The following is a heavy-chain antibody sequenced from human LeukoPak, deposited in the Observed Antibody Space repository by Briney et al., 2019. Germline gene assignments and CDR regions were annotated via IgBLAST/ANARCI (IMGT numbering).Heavy chain of an antibody. Sequence: SETLSLTCTVSGGSIISRNYYWGWIRQPPGKGLEWLGSIHYNQITYYNSSLKSRVTISIDTSKNLFSLRLTSVTAADSAVYYCVRGPPRADVLPGDYCGQGTLVTVSS. CDR3: VRGPPRADVLPGDY. CDR1: GGSIISRNYY. CDR2: IHYNQIT. J-gene: IGHJ4*02. V-gene: IGHV4-39*01. D-gene: IGHD3-9*01.